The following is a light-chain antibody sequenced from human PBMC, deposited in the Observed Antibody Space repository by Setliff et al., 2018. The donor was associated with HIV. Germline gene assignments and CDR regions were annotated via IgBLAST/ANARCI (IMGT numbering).Light chain of an antibody. Sequence: QSVLTQPRSVSGSPGQSVTISCTGTSSDIGAYDYVSWFQQSPGKAPLLIIYDVTRRPSGVPDRFSGSRSGNTASLTISGLQAEDEADYYCSSYTSSGTLVFGTGTKVTV. J-gene: IGLJ1*01. CDR3: SSYTSSGTLV. CDR1: SSDIGAYDY. V-gene: IGLV2-11*01. CDR2: DVT.